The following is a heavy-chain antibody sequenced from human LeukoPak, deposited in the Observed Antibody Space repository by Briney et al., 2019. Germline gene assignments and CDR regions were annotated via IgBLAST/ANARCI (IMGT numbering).Heavy chain of an antibody. CDR1: GYSITNYA. V-gene: IGHV7-4-1*02. Sequence: GASVKVSCKASGYSITNYAILWVRQAPGQGLEWMGWTNTNTEKSTYAPGFTGRYVFSLDSSVNTAYLQISSLKAEDTALYYCATGGGYRFAYWGQGTLVTVSS. CDR2: TNTNTEKS. CDR3: ATGGGYRFAY. J-gene: IGHJ4*02. D-gene: IGHD6-25*01.